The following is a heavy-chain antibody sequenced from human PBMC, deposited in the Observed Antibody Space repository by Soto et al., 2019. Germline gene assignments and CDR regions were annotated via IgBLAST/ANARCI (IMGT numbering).Heavy chain of an antibody. Sequence: SVKVSCKASGGTFSSYAISWVRQAPGQGLEWMGGIIPIFGTANYAQKFQGRVTITADKSTSTAYMELSSLRSEDTAVYYCARVEWATSRAFDIWGQGTMVTVSS. CDR1: GGTFSSYA. V-gene: IGHV1-69*06. D-gene: IGHD3-3*01. CDR3: ARVEWATSRAFDI. J-gene: IGHJ3*02. CDR2: IIPIFGTA.